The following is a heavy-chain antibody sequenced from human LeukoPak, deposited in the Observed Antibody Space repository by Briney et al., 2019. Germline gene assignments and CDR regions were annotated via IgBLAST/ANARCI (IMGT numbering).Heavy chain of an antibody. J-gene: IGHJ4*02. V-gene: IGHV1-69*02. CDR3: ARGPMIGYRFDY. CDR1: GGTFSSYT. D-gene: IGHD3-22*01. Sequence: SVTVSFTASGGTFSSYTISWVRQAPGQGLEWTGRIIPILGIANYAQKFQGRVTITADKSTSTAYMELSSLRSEDTAVYYCARGPMIGYRFDYWGQGTLVTVSS. CDR2: IIPILGIA.